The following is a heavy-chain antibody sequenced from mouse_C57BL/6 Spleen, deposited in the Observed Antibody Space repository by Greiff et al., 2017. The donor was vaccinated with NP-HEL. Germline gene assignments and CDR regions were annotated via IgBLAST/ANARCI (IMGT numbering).Heavy chain of an antibody. V-gene: IGHV1-42*01. J-gene: IGHJ3*01. Sequence: EVQLQQSGPELVKPGASVKISCKASGYSFTGYYMNWVKQSPEKSLEWIGEINPSTGGTTYNQKFKAKATLTVDKSSSTAYMQLKSLTSEDSAVYYCAREGGLRAWFAYWGQGTLVTVSA. CDR2: INPSTGGT. CDR3: AREGGLRAWFAY. CDR1: GYSFTGYY. D-gene: IGHD2-4*01.